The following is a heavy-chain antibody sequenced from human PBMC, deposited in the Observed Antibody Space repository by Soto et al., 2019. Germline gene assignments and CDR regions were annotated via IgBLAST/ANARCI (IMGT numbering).Heavy chain of an antibody. Sequence: PSETLSLTCTVSGGSISTYYRSWVRQPPGKGLEWIGFIYYSGSTNYNPSLKSRVTMSVDTSKNQLSLKLNSVTAADTAVYYCARHGECSGGSCYSEHFQHWGQGTLVTVSS. CDR2: IYYSGST. CDR3: ARHGECSGGSCYSEHFQH. CDR1: GGSISTYY. D-gene: IGHD2-15*01. J-gene: IGHJ1*01. V-gene: IGHV4-59*08.